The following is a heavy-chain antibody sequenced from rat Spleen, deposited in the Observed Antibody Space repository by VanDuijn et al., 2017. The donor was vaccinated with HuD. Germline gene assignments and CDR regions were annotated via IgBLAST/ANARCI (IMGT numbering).Heavy chain of an antibody. Sequence: EVQLVESGGGLVQPGRSLKLSCAASGFTFSNYGMAWVCQAPKRGLEWVATISYDGSSTYYRDSVKGRFTISRDNAKSTLYLQMDSLRSEDTATYYCSREGLYGNFFDYCGQGVMVTVSS. CDR2: ISYDGSST. CDR3: SREGLYGNFFDY. V-gene: IGHV5-29*01. CDR1: GFTFSNYG. D-gene: IGHD1-11*01. J-gene: IGHJ2*01.